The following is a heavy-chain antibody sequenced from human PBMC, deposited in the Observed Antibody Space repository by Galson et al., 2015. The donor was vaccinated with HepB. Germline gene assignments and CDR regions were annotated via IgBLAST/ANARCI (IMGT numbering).Heavy chain of an antibody. CDR2: ISSSSTI. J-gene: IGHJ5*01. CDR1: GFTFSSYS. D-gene: IGHD6-13*01. V-gene: IGHV3-48*01. Sequence: SLRLSCAASGFTFSSYSMNWVRQAPGKGLEWVSYISSSSTIYYADSVKGRFTISRDNAKNSLYLQMNSLRAEDTAVYYCASGIAAAGTGNWFDSWGQGTLVTVSS. CDR3: ASGIAAAGTGNWFDS.